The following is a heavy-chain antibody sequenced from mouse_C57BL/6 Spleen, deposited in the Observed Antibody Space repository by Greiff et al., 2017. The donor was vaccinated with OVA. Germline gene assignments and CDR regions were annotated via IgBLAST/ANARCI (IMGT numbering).Heavy chain of an antibody. D-gene: IGHD1-3*01. CDR2: IDPSDSYT. Sequence: QVQLQQPGAELVKPGASVKLSCKASGYTFTSYWMQWVKQRPGQGLEWIGEIDPSDSYTNYNQKFKGKATLTVDTSSSTTYMQLSSLTSEDSAVYYCARSMARVGAMAYWGQGTSVTVSS. CDR1: GYTFTSYW. J-gene: IGHJ4*01. CDR3: ARSMARVGAMAY. V-gene: IGHV1-50*01.